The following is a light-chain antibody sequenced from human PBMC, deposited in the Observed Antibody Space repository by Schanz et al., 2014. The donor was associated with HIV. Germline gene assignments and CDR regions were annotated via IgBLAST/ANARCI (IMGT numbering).Light chain of an antibody. V-gene: IGLV1-40*01. CDR3: QSYDSTLSGPV. CDR1: SSNIGNNF. J-gene: IGLJ2*01. CDR2: GNS. Sequence: QSVLTQPPSVSAAPGQKVTISCSGSSSNIGNNFVSWYQQLPGTAPKLLNYGNSNRPSGVPDRFSGSKSGTSASLAITGLQAEDEADYYCQSYDSTLSGPVFGGGTKLTVL.